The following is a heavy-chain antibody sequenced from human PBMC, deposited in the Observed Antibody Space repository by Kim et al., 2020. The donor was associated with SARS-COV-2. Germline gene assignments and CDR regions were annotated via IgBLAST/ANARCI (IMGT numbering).Heavy chain of an antibody. CDR3: ARHGRYSSGWYFGNWFDP. D-gene: IGHD6-19*01. J-gene: IGHJ5*02. V-gene: IGHV4-59*08. CDR1: GGSISSYY. CDR2: ISYSGST. Sequence: SETLSLTCTVSGGSISSYYLSWIRQPPGKGLEWIGYISYSGSTNYNPSFKSRVTISVDTSKNQFSLKLSSVTAADTAVYYCARHGRYSSGWYFGNWFDPWGQGTLVTVSS.